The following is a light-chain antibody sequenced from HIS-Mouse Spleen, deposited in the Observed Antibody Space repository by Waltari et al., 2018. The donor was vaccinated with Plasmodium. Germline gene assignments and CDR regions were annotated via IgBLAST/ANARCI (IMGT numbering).Light chain of an antibody. V-gene: IGLV2-23*01. CDR2: AGS. Sequence: QSALTQPASVSGSPGQSITISCTGTSSDVGSYNLVSWYQQHPGKAPKLMMYAGSKRPSGVSNRFPGSKAGNTASLTISGLQAEDEADYYCCSYAGSSTLVFGGGTKLTVL. CDR1: SSDVGSYNL. CDR3: CSYAGSSTLV. J-gene: IGLJ3*02.